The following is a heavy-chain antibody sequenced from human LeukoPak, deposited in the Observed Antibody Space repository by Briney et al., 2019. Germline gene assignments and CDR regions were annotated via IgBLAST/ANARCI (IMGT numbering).Heavy chain of an antibody. CDR2: ISSSSSYI. J-gene: IGHJ3*02. V-gene: IGHV3-21*04. CDR3: ARDGGGDIVVAFAFDI. CDR1: GFTFSSYS. Sequence: PGGSLRLSCAASGFTFSSYSMNWVRQAPGKGLEWVSSISSSSSYIYYADSVKGRFTISRDNAKNSLYLQMNSLRAEDTAVYYCARDGGGDIVVAFAFDIWGQGTMVTVSS. D-gene: IGHD2-15*01.